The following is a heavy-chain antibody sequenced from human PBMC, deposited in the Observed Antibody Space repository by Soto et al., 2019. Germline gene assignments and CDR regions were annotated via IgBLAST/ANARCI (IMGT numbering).Heavy chain of an antibody. Sequence: VASVKVSCKASGYTFTSYAMHWVRQAPGQRLEWMGWINAGNGNTKYSQKFQGRVTITRDTSASTAYMELSSLRSEDTAVYYCARNQYYDSSGYYDFGAPDYWGQGTLVTVSS. CDR1: GYTFTSYA. D-gene: IGHD3-22*01. CDR2: INAGNGNT. V-gene: IGHV1-3*01. CDR3: ARNQYYDSSGYYDFGAPDY. J-gene: IGHJ4*02.